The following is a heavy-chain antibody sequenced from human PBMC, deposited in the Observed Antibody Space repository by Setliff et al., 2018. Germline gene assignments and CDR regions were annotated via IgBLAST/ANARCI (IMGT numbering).Heavy chain of an antibody. D-gene: IGHD1-1*01. CDR1: GYTFTSYY. Sequence: ASVKVSCKASGYTFTSYYMHWVRQAPGQGLEWMGGFDPEDGETIYAQKFQGRVTMTEDTSTDTAYMELSSLRSEDTAVYYCATFLPRRPTMRYGMDVWGQGTTVTVSS. J-gene: IGHJ6*02. CDR3: ATFLPRRPTMRYGMDV. V-gene: IGHV1-24*01. CDR2: FDPEDGET.